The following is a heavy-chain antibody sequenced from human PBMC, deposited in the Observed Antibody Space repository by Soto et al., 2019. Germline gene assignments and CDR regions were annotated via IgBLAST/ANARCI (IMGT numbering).Heavy chain of an antibody. J-gene: IGHJ6*02. CDR3: ARCLGTNGLDV. CDR1: GYKFTTYG. V-gene: IGHV1-18*04. Sequence: QVQLLQSGAEVKKPGASVKVSCKASGYKFTTYGITWVRQAPGQGLEWLGGISTYNGNTEYAQNLQDRVTMTTETSTSPAYLEVRSLTSDDTAVYCCARCLGTNGLDVWGQGTTVTVSS. D-gene: IGHD7-27*01. CDR2: ISTYNGNT.